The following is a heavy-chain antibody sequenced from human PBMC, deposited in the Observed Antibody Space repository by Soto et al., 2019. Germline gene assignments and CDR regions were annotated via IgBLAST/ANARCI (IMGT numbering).Heavy chain of an antibody. V-gene: IGHV4-34*01. CDR3: ARWGWVQSTYGMDV. CDR1: GGSFTGYY. CDR2: INHSGST. D-gene: IGHD5-18*01. Sequence: SETLSLTCAVYGGSFTGYYWSWIRQPPGKGLEWIGEINHSGSTNYNPSLKSRVTISVDTSKNQFSLKLSSVTAADTAVYYCARWGWVQSTYGMDVWGQGTTVTVSS. J-gene: IGHJ6*02.